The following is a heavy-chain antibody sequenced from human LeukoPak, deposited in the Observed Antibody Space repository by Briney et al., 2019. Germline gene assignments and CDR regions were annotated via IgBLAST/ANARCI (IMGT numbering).Heavy chain of an antibody. D-gene: IGHD6-13*01. J-gene: IGHJ4*02. CDR2: IKQDGSEK. CDR3: ASRAGYTGSWSAFDY. Sequence: GGSLRLSCTASTLTLNNYWMSWVRQAPGKGLEWVANIKQDGSEKYHVDSVKGRFTIPRDNAKNSLYLQMNSLRAEDTAVYYCASRAGYTGSWSAFDYWGLGTLVTVSS. CDR1: TLTLNNYW. V-gene: IGHV3-7*05.